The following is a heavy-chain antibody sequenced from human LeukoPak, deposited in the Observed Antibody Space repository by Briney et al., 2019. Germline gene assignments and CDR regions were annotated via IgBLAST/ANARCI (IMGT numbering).Heavy chain of an antibody. Sequence: PSETLSLTCTVSGGSISSYYWSWIRQSPGKGLEWIGYIYYSGSTNYNPSLKSRVTISIDTSKNQFSLNLSSVTAADTAVYYCARRSYSSGFYYFDNWGQGTLVAVSS. V-gene: IGHV4-59*01. CDR3: ARRSYSSGFYYFDN. CDR2: IYYSGST. D-gene: IGHD3-22*01. J-gene: IGHJ4*02. CDR1: GGSISSYY.